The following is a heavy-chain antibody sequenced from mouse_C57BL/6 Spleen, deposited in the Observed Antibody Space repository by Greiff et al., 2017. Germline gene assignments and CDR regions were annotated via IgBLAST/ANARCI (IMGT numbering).Heavy chain of an antibody. Sequence: QVQLQQPGAELVKPGASVKMSCKASGYTFTSYWLTWVKQRPGQGLAWIGDIYPGSGSTNYHEKFKSKATLTVDTSSSTAYMQLSSLTSEDSAVYYCARALLPSYAMDYWGQGTSVTVSS. CDR2: IYPGSGST. D-gene: IGHD2-3*01. J-gene: IGHJ4*01. V-gene: IGHV1-55*01. CDR1: GYTFTSYW. CDR3: ARALLPSYAMDY.